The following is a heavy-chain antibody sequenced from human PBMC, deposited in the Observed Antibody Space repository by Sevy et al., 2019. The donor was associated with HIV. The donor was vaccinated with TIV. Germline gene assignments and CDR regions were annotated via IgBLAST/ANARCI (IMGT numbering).Heavy chain of an antibody. Sequence: GGSLRLSCAASGFTFSSYAMHWVRQAPGKGLEWVAVISYDGSNNYYADSVKGRFTISRDNSKSTLYLQMTSLRAEDTAVYYCARDLESGEGAFDYWGQGTLVTVSS. D-gene: IGHD3-3*01. J-gene: IGHJ4*02. V-gene: IGHV3-30-3*01. CDR3: ARDLESGEGAFDY. CDR1: GFTFSSYA. CDR2: ISYDGSNN.